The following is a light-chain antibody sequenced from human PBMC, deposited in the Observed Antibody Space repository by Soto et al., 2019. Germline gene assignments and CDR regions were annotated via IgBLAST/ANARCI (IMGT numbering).Light chain of an antibody. CDR1: SSDVGGYNY. CDR2: EVS. V-gene: IGLV2-14*01. CDR3: SSYTSSSTRV. Sequence: QSALTQPASVSGSPGQSITISCTGTSSDVGGYNYVSWYQQHPGKAPKLIIYEVSNRPSWVSNRFSGSKSGNTASLTISGLQAEDEADYYCSSYTSSSTRVFGGGTKLTVL. J-gene: IGLJ2*01.